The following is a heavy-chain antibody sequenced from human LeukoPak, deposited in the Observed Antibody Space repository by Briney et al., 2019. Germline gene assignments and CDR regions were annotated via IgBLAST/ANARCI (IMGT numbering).Heavy chain of an antibody. D-gene: IGHD4-17*01. V-gene: IGHV4-39*07. J-gene: IGHJ3*02. CDR2: IYYNDNT. CDR3: ASSEPPYGSVFDAFDI. Sequence: PSETLSLTCTVSGGSISSSYFWGWIRQPPGKGLEWIGSIYYNDNTYYNPSLKSGVTISLDTSKNQFSLKLTSVTAADTAVYYCASSEPPYGSVFDAFDIWGQGTMVTVSS. CDR1: GGSISSSYF.